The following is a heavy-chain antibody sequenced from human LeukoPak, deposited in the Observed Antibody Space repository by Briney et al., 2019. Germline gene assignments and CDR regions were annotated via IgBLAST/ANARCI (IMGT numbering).Heavy chain of an antibody. CDR3: ARGYYYDSSGYYLTFDY. CDR1: GFTFSSYS. J-gene: IGHJ4*02. D-gene: IGHD3-22*01. Sequence: GGSLRLSCAASGFTFSSYSMNWVRQAPGKGLEWVSSISSSSSYIYYVDSVKGRFTISRGNAKNSLYLQMNSLRAEDTAVYYCARGYYYDSSGYYLTFDYWGQGTLVTVSS. CDR2: ISSSSSYI. V-gene: IGHV3-21*01.